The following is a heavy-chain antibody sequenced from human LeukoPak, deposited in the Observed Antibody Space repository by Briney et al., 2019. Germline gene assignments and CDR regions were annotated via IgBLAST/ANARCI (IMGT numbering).Heavy chain of an antibody. CDR2: ISWNSGSI. Sequence: PGGSLRLSCAASGFTFDDYAMHWVRQAPGKGLEWVSGISWNSGSIGYADSVKGRFTISRDNAKNSLYLQMNSLRAEDTAVYYCARDYSFDYWGQGTLVTVSS. CDR1: GFTFDDYA. D-gene: IGHD4-11*01. J-gene: IGHJ4*02. V-gene: IGHV3-9*01. CDR3: ARDYSFDY.